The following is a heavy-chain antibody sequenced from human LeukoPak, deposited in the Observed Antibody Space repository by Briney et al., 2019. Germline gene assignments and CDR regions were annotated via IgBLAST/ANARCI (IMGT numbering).Heavy chain of an antibody. J-gene: IGHJ5*02. Sequence: GASVKVSCKASGGTFSSYAISWVRQAPGQGLEWMGGIIPIFGTANYAQKFQGRVTITADESTSTAYMELSSLRSEDTAVYYCARDKDYGGNPNWFDPWGQGTLVTVSS. CDR2: IIPIFGTA. D-gene: IGHD4-23*01. V-gene: IGHV1-69*13. CDR3: ARDKDYGGNPNWFDP. CDR1: GGTFSSYA.